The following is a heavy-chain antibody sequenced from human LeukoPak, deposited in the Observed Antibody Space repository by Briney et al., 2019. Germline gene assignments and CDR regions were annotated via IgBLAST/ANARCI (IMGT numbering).Heavy chain of an antibody. CDR1: GFTFRTYA. CDR3: AREEPGDLGQAFHY. Sequence: GGSLRLSCETSGFTFRTYAMNWVRQTPGKGLEWVSSMGGSGTSIYYADSVKGRFTISRDNAKNSLYLQMNSLRVDDTAVYYCAREEPGDLGQAFHYWGQGTLVTVSS. CDR2: MGGSGTSI. J-gene: IGHJ4*02. D-gene: IGHD7-27*01. V-gene: IGHV3-21*01.